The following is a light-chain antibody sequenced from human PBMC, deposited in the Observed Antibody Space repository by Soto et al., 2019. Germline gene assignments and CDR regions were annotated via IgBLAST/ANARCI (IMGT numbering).Light chain of an antibody. Sequence: DIQLTQSPSFLSASVGDRVTITCRTSPGIRSYLAWYQQKPGKAPKLLIYAASTLQSGVPSRFSGSGSGTEFTLTISSLQPEDFAVYYCQQYNNWPPITFGQGTRLEIK. CDR3: QQYNNWPPIT. J-gene: IGKJ5*01. CDR2: AAS. CDR1: PGIRSY. V-gene: IGKV1-9*01.